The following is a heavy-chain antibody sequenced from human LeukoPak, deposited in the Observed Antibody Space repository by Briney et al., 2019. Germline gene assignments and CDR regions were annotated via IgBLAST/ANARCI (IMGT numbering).Heavy chain of an antibody. Sequence: ASVKVSCKASGYTFTDYYMNWVRQAPGQGLEWMGWINPKSGGTNYAQKFQGRVTMARDTSISTAYMELSSLRSDDTAVYYCALWFGELSALINYYYYGMDVWGQGTTVTVSS. CDR1: GYTFTDYY. J-gene: IGHJ6*02. V-gene: IGHV1-2*02. CDR3: ALWFGELSALINYYYYGMDV. D-gene: IGHD3-10*01. CDR2: INPKSGGT.